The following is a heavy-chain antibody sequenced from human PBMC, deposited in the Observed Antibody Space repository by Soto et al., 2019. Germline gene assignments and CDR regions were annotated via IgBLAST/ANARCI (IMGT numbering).Heavy chain of an antibody. CDR2: INNDGSSI. V-gene: IGHV3-74*01. CDR3: AKLFSSGSPGDY. D-gene: IGHD3-22*01. Sequence: PGGSLRLSCAASGFTFSSYGMDWVRKAPGKGLVWVSRINNDGSSIVYADSVKGRFTISRDNAKNTLYLQMNSLRAEDTAVYYCAKLFSSGSPGDYWGQGTLVTVSS. J-gene: IGHJ4*02. CDR1: GFTFSSYG.